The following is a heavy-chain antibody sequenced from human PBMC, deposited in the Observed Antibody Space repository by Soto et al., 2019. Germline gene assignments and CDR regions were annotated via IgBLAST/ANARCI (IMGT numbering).Heavy chain of an antibody. J-gene: IGHJ5*02. CDR2: IRSKAYGGTT. D-gene: IGHD3-3*01. CDR3: TRDNRADYDFWSGYRKAGWFDP. V-gene: IGHV3-49*04. Sequence: PGGSLRLSCTASGFTFGDYAMSWVRQAPGKGLEWVGFIRSKAYGGTTEYAASVKGRFTISRDDSKSIAYLQMNSLKTEDTAVYYCTRDNRADYDFWSGYRKAGWFDPWGQGTLVTVSS. CDR1: GFTFGDYA.